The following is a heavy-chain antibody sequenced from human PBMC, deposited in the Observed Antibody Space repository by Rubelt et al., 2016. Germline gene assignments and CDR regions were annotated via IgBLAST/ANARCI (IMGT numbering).Heavy chain of an antibody. J-gene: IGHJ3*02. V-gene: IGHV4-31*02. CDR3: ARTRYCTNGVCYIFGGSDAFDI. Sequence: ISSGGYYWSWIRQHPGKGLEWIGYIYYSGSTYYNPSLKSRVTISVDTSKNQFSPKLSSVTAADTAVYYCARTRYCTNGVCYIFGGSDAFDIWGQGTMVTVSS. CDR2: IYYSGST. D-gene: IGHD2-8*01. CDR1: ISSGGYY.